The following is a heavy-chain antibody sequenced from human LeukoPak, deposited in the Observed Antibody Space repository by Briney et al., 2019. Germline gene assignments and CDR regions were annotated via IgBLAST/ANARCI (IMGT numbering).Heavy chain of an antibody. V-gene: IGHV4-34*01. D-gene: IGHD6-19*01. J-gene: IGHJ4*02. CDR1: GGSFSGYY. Sequence: SETLSLTCAVYGGSFSGYYWSWIRQPPGKGLEWIGEINYSGSTNYNPSLKSRVTISVDTSKNQFSLKLSSVTAADTAVYYCARGSGWYVSGKRFDYWGQGTLVTVSS. CDR3: ARGSGWYVSGKRFDY. CDR2: INYSGST.